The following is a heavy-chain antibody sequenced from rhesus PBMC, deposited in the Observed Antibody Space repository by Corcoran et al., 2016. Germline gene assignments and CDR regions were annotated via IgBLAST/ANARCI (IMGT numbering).Heavy chain of an antibody. CDR2: VDPEDSEA. V-gene: IGHV1-111*02. CDR3: ATYSGYSSYYGLDS. Sequence: EVQLVQSGAEVKKPGASVKISCKASGYTFTDYYLHWLRQAPVQGLEWMGRVDPEDSEAINEQKFQDRVTITADTSTDTAYMDLSSLRSEDTAVYYCATYSGYSSYYGLDSWGQGVVVTVSS. J-gene: IGHJ6*01. CDR1: GYTFTDYY. D-gene: IGHD5-24*01.